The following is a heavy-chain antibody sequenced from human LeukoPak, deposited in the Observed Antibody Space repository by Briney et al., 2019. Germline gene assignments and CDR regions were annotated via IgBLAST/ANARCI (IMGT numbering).Heavy chain of an antibody. V-gene: IGHV3-48*01. CDR1: GFSFSNYS. Sequence: GGSLRLSCAASGFSFSNYSMNWVRQAPGKGLEWVSYISFGSRTIYYADSVKGRFTISRDNAKNSLYLQMNSLRAEDTAVYYCAREGGDAFDIWGQGTMVTVSS. CDR2: ISFGSRTI. CDR3: AREGGDAFDI. J-gene: IGHJ3*02. D-gene: IGHD1-26*01.